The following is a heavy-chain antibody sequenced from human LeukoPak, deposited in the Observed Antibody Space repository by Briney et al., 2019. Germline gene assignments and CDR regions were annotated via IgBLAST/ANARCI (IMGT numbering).Heavy chain of an antibody. Sequence: SETLSLTCAVSGGSISSSNWWSWVRQPPGKGLEWIGEIYHSGSTNYNPSLKSRVTISVDKSKNQFSLKLSSVTAADTAVYYCARSGDDYGDFSFDCWGQGTLVTVSS. J-gene: IGHJ4*02. D-gene: IGHD4-17*01. CDR1: GGSISSSNW. CDR2: IYHSGST. V-gene: IGHV4-4*02. CDR3: ARSGDDYGDFSFDC.